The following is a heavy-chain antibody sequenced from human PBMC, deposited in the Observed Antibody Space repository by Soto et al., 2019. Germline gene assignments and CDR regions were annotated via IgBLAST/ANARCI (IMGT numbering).Heavy chain of an antibody. D-gene: IGHD3-10*01. V-gene: IGHV3-30*18. CDR2: ISYDGSNK. Sequence: ILSCAASGFTFSRYGIHWVRQAPGKGLERVAVISYDGSNKYYADSVKGRFTISRDSSKNTLSLEMNSLRTEDTAVYYCAKGEYYYGSGSPYYGMDVWGQGATVTVSS. J-gene: IGHJ6*02. CDR3: AKGEYYYGSGSPYYGMDV. CDR1: GFTFSRYG.